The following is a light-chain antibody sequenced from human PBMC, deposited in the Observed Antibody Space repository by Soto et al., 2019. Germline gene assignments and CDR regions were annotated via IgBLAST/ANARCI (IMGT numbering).Light chain of an antibody. V-gene: IGLV2-14*03. J-gene: IGLJ1*01. CDR2: DVS. CDR1: SSDVGGYNY. Sequence: QSVLTQPASVSGSPGQSITISCTGTSSDVGGYNYVSWYQHHPGKAPKLMIYDVSNRPSGVSNRFSGSKSGNTASLTIPGLQPEDEADYYCCSYTTSNTRQIVFGTGTKVTVL. CDR3: CSYTTSNTRQIV.